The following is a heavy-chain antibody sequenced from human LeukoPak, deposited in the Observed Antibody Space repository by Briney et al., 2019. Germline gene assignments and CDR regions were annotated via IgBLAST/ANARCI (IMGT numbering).Heavy chain of an antibody. CDR3: ARVRGDLPDY. V-gene: IGHV1-18*01. Sequence: APGKVSCKASGYPFSRYGISWVPQAPGQRLEWMGWISAYNGNTNYAQKLQGRVTMTTDTSTSTAYMELRSLRSDDTAVYYCARVRGDLPDYWGQGTLVAVSS. J-gene: IGHJ4*02. CDR1: GYPFSRYG. CDR2: ISAYNGNT. D-gene: IGHD3-16*01.